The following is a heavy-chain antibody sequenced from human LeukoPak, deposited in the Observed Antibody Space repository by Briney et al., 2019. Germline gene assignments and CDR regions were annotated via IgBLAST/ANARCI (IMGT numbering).Heavy chain of an antibody. Sequence: SLRLSCAASGFTFDDYAMHWVRQAPGKGLEWVSGISWNSGSIGYADSVKGRFTISRDNAKNSLYLQMNSLRAEDTALYYCAKGLSSMVTEKGANYWGQGALVTVSS. J-gene: IGHJ4*02. CDR1: GFTFDDYA. CDR3: AKGLSSMVTEKGANY. D-gene: IGHD3-10*01. CDR2: ISWNSGSI. V-gene: IGHV3-9*01.